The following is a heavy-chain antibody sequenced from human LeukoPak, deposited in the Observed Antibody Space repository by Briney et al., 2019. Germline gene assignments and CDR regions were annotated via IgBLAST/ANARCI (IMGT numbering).Heavy chain of an antibody. Sequence: SGGSLRLSCAASGFTFSSYAMHWVRQAPGKGLEWVAVISYDESNKYYADSVKGRFTISRDDSKNTLYLQMNSLRAEDTAVYYCARDGQGNVVVPAAMPMYYFDYWGQGTLVTVSS. J-gene: IGHJ4*02. D-gene: IGHD2-2*01. CDR2: ISYDESNK. V-gene: IGHV3-30*04. CDR3: ARDGQGNVVVPAAMPMYYFDY. CDR1: GFTFSSYA.